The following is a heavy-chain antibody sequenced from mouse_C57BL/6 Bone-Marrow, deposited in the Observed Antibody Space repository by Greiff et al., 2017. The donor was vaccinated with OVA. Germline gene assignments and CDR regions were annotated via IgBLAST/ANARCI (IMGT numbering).Heavy chain of an antibody. J-gene: IGHJ1*03. CDR2: INYDGSST. CDR3: ARRGIYYGNYWYFDV. D-gene: IGHD2-1*01. CDR1: GFTFSDYY. V-gene: IGHV5-16*01. Sequence: DVKLVESEGGLVQPGSSMKLSCTASGFTFSDYYMAWVRQVPEKGLEWVANINYDGSSTYYLDSLKSRFIISRDNAKNILYLQMSSLKSEDTATYYCARRGIYYGNYWYFDVWGTGTTVTVSS.